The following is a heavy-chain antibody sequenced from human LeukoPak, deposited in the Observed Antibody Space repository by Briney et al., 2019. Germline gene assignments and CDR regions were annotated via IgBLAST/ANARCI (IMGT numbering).Heavy chain of an antibody. D-gene: IGHD5-12*01. CDR1: GGSISSYY. V-gene: IGHV4-4*07. CDR3: ARRGRDIVATIGFDY. Sequence: SETLSLTCTVSGGSISSYYWSWIRQPAGKGLEWIGRIYTSGSTNYNPSLKSRVTMSVDTSKNQFSLKLSSVTAADTAVYYCARRGRDIVATIGFDYWGQGTLVTVSS. J-gene: IGHJ4*02. CDR2: IYTSGST.